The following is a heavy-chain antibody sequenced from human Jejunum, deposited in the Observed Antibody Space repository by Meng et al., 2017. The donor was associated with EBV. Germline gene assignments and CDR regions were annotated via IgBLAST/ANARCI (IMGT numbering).Heavy chain of an antibody. Sequence: QGQLQAAGPGMLKPSGTLSLTCAVSGDSISSSNWWSWVRQPPGKGLEWIGEIYHSGSTNYNPSLKSRVTISVDKSKNQFSLKLSSVTAADTAVYYCARYGSGYFPALWYWGQGTLVTVSS. CDR1: GDSISSSNW. V-gene: IGHV4-4*02. D-gene: IGHD3-3*01. J-gene: IGHJ4*02. CDR2: IYHSGST. CDR3: ARYGSGYFPALWY.